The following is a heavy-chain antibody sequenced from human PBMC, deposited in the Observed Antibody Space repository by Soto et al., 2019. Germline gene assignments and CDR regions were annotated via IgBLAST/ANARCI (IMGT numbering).Heavy chain of an antibody. CDR1: GGSISSYY. CDR2: IYYSGST. J-gene: IGHJ3*02. D-gene: IGHD3-22*01. Sequence: QVQLQESGPGLVKPSETLSLTCTVSGGSISSYYWSWIRQPPGKGLEWIGYIYYSGSTNYNPSLKSRVTISVDTSKNQFSLKLSSVTAADTAVYYCARALRVIGGAFDIWGQGTMVTVSS. V-gene: IGHV4-59*01. CDR3: ARALRVIGGAFDI.